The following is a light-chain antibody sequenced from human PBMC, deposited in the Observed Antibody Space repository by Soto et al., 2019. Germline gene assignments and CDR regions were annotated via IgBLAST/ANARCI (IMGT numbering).Light chain of an antibody. J-gene: IGKJ1*01. CDR1: QTISRRF. CDR2: GAS. V-gene: IGKV3-20*01. Sequence: VLSESPRTLSLSPGERATVSCRASQTISRRFLAWYQQRPGQAPSLLMYGASSRATGIPDRFSGSGSGTDFTLTISRLEPQDFAVYYCQQYGSSPWTFGQGTKVDI. CDR3: QQYGSSPWT.